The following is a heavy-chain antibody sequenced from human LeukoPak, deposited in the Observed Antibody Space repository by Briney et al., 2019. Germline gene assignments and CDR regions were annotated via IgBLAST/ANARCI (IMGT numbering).Heavy chain of an antibody. CDR3: ARGVRDEYQLPGKYYFDY. Sequence: ASVKVSCKASGYTFTSYDINWVRQATGQGLEWMGWMNPNSGNTGYAQKFQGRVTMTRNTSISTAYMELSSLRSEDTAVYYCARGVRDEYQLPGKYYFDYWGQGTLATVSS. D-gene: IGHD2-2*01. CDR2: MNPNSGNT. CDR1: GYTFTSYD. J-gene: IGHJ4*02. V-gene: IGHV1-8*01.